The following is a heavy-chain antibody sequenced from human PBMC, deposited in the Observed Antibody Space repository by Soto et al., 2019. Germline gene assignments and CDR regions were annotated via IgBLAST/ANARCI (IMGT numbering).Heavy chain of an antibody. V-gene: IGHV3-23*01. CDR1: GFTFSSYA. CDR3: AKDGGIAARLPEFDY. Sequence: VGSLRLSCAASGFTFSSYAMSWVRQAPGKGLEWVSAISGSGGSTYYADSVKGRFTISRDNSKNTLYLQMNSLRAEDTAVYYCAKDGGIAARLPEFDYWGQGTLVTVSS. CDR2: ISGSGGST. J-gene: IGHJ4*02. D-gene: IGHD6-6*01.